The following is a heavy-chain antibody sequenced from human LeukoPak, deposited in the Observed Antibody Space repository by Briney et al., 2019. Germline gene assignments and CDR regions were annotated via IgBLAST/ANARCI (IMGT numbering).Heavy chain of an antibody. D-gene: IGHD3-22*01. CDR1: GFTVGSNY. J-gene: IGHJ4*02. CDR2: TYSGGST. V-gene: IGHV3-53*01. Sequence: PGGSLRLSCAASGFTVGSNYMSWVRQAPGKGLECVSITYSGGSTYYADSVKGRFTISRDNSKNTVYLQMNSLRAEDTAVYYCATADSSGATYFDYWGQGTLVTVSS. CDR3: ATADSSGATYFDY.